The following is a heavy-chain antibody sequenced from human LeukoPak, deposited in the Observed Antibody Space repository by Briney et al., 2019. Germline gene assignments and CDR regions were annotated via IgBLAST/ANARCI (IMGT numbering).Heavy chain of an antibody. V-gene: IGHV3-30*04. J-gene: IGHJ6*02. D-gene: IGHD3-10*01. Sequence: SCKASGGTFSSYAISWVRQAPGKGLQWVAVISYDGSNKYYADSVKGRFTISRDNSKNTLYLQMNSLRAEDTAVYYCARDEVAYYGSGAGYYYYYGMDVWGQGTTVTVSS. CDR3: ARDEVAYYGSGAGYYYYYGMDV. CDR2: ISYDGSNK. CDR1: GGTFSSYA.